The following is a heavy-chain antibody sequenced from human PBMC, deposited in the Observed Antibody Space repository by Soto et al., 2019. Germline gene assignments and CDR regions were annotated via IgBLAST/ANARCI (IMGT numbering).Heavy chain of an antibody. CDR1: GFTFSSYG. V-gene: IGHV3-30*18. D-gene: IGHD6-19*01. Sequence: QVQLVESGGGVVQPGRSLRLSCAASGFTFSSYGMHWVRQAPGKGLEWVAVISYDGSNKYYADSVKGRFTISRDNSKNTLYLQMNSLRAEDTAVYYCAKDEGYSSGWYVIGYYYGMDVWGQRTTVTVSS. CDR3: AKDEGYSSGWYVIGYYYGMDV. J-gene: IGHJ6*02. CDR2: ISYDGSNK.